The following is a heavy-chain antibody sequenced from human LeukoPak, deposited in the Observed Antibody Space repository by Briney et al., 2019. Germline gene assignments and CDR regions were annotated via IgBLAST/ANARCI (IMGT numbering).Heavy chain of an antibody. J-gene: IGHJ6*02. V-gene: IGHV1-18*01. Sequence: ASVKVSCKASGYTFTSYGISWVRRAPGQGLEWMGWISAYNGNTNYAQKLQGRVTMTTDTSTSTAYKELRSLRSDDTAVYYCARVPGTVAGTSTYYYGMDVWGQGTTVTVSS. CDR2: ISAYNGNT. CDR3: ARVPGTVAGTSTYYYGMDV. CDR1: GYTFTSYG. D-gene: IGHD6-19*01.